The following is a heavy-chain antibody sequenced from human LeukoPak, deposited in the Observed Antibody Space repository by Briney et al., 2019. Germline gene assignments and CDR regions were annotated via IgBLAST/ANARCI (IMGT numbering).Heavy chain of an antibody. CDR3: ARTSFSLQKPPENWFDP. V-gene: IGHV1-18*01. CDR2: ISAYNGNT. J-gene: IGHJ5*02. CDR1: GYTFTSYG. D-gene: IGHD2/OR15-2a*01. Sequence: ASVKVSCKASGYTFTSYGISWVRQAPGQGLEWMGWISAYNGNTNYAQKLQGRVTITTDTSTSTAYMELRSLRSDDTAVYYCARTSFSLQKPPENWFDPWGQGTLVTVSS.